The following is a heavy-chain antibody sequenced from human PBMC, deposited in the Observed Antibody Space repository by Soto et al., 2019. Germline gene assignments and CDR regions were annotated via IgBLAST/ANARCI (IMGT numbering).Heavy chain of an antibody. CDR3: AKERIITGTFPNDY. Sequence: GGSLRLSCAASGFTFSSYGMHWVRQAPGKGLEWVAVISYDGSNKYYADSVKGRFTISRDNSKNTLYLQMNSLRAEDTAVYYCAKERIITGTFPNDYWGQGTLVTVSS. CDR2: ISYDGSNK. J-gene: IGHJ4*02. V-gene: IGHV3-30*18. CDR1: GFTFSSYG. D-gene: IGHD1-7*01.